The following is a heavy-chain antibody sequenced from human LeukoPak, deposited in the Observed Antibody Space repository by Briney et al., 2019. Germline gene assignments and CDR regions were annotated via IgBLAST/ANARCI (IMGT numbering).Heavy chain of an antibody. D-gene: IGHD2-2*01. CDR1: GYTFTGYY. Sequence: GASVKVSCKASGYTFTGYYMHWVRQAPGQGLEWMGWINPNSGGTNYAQKFQGRVTVTRDTSISTAYMELSRLRSDDTAVYYCARDSVVVVPAAIPEYFQHWGQGTLVTVSS. V-gene: IGHV1-2*02. J-gene: IGHJ1*01. CDR2: INPNSGGT. CDR3: ARDSVVVVPAAIPEYFQH.